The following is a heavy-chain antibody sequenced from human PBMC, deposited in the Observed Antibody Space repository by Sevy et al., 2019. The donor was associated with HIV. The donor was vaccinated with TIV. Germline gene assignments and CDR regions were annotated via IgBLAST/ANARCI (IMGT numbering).Heavy chain of an antibody. D-gene: IGHD3-3*01. J-gene: IGHJ4*01. Sequence: GGFLRLSCVGSGFRFGSQAMSWVRQAPGKGLEWVSGMSGRGDSRGYAHSVKGRFTISRDNSKNTVYLQMYSLTAEDTALYYCAKDVPDQSWYDDFWSGSPCFDFWGRGILVTVS. CDR3: AKDVPDQSWYDDFWSGSPCFDF. V-gene: IGHV3-23*01. CDR1: GFRFGSQA. CDR2: MSGRGDSR.